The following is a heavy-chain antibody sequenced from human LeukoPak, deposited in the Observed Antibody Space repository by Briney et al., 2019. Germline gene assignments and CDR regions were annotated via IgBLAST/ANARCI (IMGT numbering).Heavy chain of an antibody. CDR2: INWNGGST. CDR1: GFTFDDHG. CDR3: ARDVSWGTSYFDY. D-gene: IGHD1-1*01. J-gene: IGHJ4*02. V-gene: IGHV3-20*04. Sequence: GGSLRLSCIASGFTFDDHGMSWVRQAPGKGLEWVSNINWNGGSTGYVDSVKGRFTIPRDNGKNSLYLQMNNLRVEDTAFYYCARDVSWGTSYFDYWGQGILVTVSS.